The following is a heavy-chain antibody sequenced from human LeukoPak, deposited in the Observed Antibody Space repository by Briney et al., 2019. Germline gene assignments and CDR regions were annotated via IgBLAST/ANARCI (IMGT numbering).Heavy chain of an antibody. V-gene: IGHV4-34*01. CDR1: GGSFSGYY. CDR3: ARVWGYCSSTSCYVDAFDI. D-gene: IGHD2-2*01. J-gene: IGHJ3*02. Sequence: TSETLSLTCAVDGGSFSGYYWSWIRQPRGKGLEWIGSIYYSGSTYYNPSLKSRVTISVDRSKNQFSLKLSSVTAADTAVYYCARVWGYCSSTSCYVDAFDIWGQGTMVTVSS. CDR2: IYYSGST.